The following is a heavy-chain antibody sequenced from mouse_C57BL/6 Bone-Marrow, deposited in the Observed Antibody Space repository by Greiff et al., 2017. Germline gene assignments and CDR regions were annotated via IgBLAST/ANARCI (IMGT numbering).Heavy chain of an antibody. V-gene: IGHV1-76*01. CDR1: GYTFTDYY. CDR2: IYPGSGNT. J-gene: IGHJ2*01. CDR3: ARYDYVGFDY. Sequence: QVHVKQSGAELVRPGASVKLSCKASGYTFTDYYINWVKQRPGQGLEWIARIYPGSGNTYYNEKFKGKATLTAEKSSSTAYMQLSSLTSEDSAVYFCARYDYVGFDYWGQGTTLTVSS. D-gene: IGHD2-4*01.